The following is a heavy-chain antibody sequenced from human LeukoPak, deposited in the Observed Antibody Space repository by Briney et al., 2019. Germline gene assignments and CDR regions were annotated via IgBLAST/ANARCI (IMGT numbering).Heavy chain of an antibody. Sequence: SETLSLTCFVSGGSISTYYWSWIRQPPGKGLEWIGYISPSGSTNSNPSLKSRVTLSVDSSKNQFSLNLSSVTAADTAVYYCVGGNWNVIQFDHWGQGTLVTVSS. V-gene: IGHV4-59*01. D-gene: IGHD1-1*01. CDR3: VGGNWNVIQFDH. J-gene: IGHJ4*02. CDR2: ISPSGST. CDR1: GGSISTYY.